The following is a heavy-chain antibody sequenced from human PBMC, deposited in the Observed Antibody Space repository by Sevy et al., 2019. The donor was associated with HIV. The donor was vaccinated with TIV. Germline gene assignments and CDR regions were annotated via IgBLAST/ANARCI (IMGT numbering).Heavy chain of an antibody. J-gene: IGHJ6*02. CDR2: ISSTSRII. CDR1: GFTFSSNS. Sequence: GGSLRLSCAVSGFTFSSNSMNWVRQAPGKGLEWVSYISSTSRIIYYADSVKGRFTISRDNAKNSLYLQMNSLRAEDTTVYYCARETLNGYSSGWYRPYGMDVWGQGTTVTVSS. D-gene: IGHD6-19*01. CDR3: ARETLNGYSSGWYRPYGMDV. V-gene: IGHV3-48*01.